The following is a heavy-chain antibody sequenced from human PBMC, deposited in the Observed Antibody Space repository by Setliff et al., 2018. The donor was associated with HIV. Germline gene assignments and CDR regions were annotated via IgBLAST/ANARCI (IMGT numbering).Heavy chain of an antibody. CDR1: GYTFTSYG. Sequence: ASVKVSCKASGYTFTSYGIGWVRQAPGQGLEWMGWISPYNGHTNYAQKLQGRVTMTTDTSTSTTYMELTSLRSDDTAVYYCARWSCGRATCYDSPYNNDPSEYWGQGTLVTVSS. CDR2: ISPYNGHT. V-gene: IGHV1-18*01. CDR3: ARWSCGRATCYDSPYNNDPSEY. D-gene: IGHD2-2*01. J-gene: IGHJ4*02.